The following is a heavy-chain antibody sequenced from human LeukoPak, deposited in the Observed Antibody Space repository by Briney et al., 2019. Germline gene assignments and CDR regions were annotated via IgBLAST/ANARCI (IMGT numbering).Heavy chain of an antibody. CDR2: IYYSGST. CDR3: ARRPIAVAGKRAFDY. J-gene: IGHJ4*02. V-gene: IGHV4-59*08. D-gene: IGHD6-19*01. Sequence: SETLSLTCTVSGGSISSYYWSWIRQPPGKGLEWIGYIYYSGSTNYNPSLKSRVTISVDTSKNQFSLKLSSVTAADTAVYYCARRPIAVAGKRAFDYWGQGTLVIVSS. CDR1: GGSISSYY.